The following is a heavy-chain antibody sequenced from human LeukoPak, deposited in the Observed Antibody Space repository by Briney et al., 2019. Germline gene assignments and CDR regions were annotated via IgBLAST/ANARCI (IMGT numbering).Heavy chain of an antibody. CDR2: INHSGST. J-gene: IGHJ4*02. D-gene: IGHD2-2*01. Sequence: SETLSLTCAVYGGSFSGYYWSWIRQPLGKGLEWIGEINHSGSTNYNPSLKSRVTISVDTSKNQFSLKLSSVTAADTAVYYCARGSNRRRNVVVPADIKFDYWGQGTLVTVSS. CDR1: GGSFSGYY. V-gene: IGHV4-34*01. CDR3: ARGSNRRRNVVVPADIKFDY.